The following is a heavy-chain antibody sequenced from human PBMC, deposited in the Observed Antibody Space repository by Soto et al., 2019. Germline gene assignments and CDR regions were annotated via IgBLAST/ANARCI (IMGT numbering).Heavy chain of an antibody. Sequence: SETLSLTCTVSGGSISSSSYYWGWIRQPPGKGLEWIGSIYYSGSTYYNPSLKSRVTISVDTSKNQFSLKLSSVTAADTAVYYCASRRSSSWLNYYYYYGMDVWGQGTTGTVSS. CDR2: IYYSGST. D-gene: IGHD6-13*01. J-gene: IGHJ6*02. CDR3: ASRRSSSWLNYYYYYGMDV. V-gene: IGHV4-39*01. CDR1: GGSISSSSYY.